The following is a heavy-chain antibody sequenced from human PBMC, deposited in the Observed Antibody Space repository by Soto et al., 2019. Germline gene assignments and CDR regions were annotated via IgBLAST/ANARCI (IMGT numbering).Heavy chain of an antibody. Sequence: QVQLQESGPGLVKPSQTLSLTCTVSGGSISSGDYYWSWIRRPPGKGLEWIVYIYYSGSTYYNPSLKSRVTISVDTSKNQISLKLSSVTAADTAVYYCARERPDGSRLDPWGQGTLVTVSS. CDR2: IYYSGST. D-gene: IGHD6-13*01. CDR3: ARERPDGSRLDP. CDR1: GGSISSGDYY. V-gene: IGHV4-30-4*01. J-gene: IGHJ5*02.